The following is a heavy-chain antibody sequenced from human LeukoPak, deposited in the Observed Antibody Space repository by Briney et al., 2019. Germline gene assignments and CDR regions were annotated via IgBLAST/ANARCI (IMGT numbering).Heavy chain of an antibody. CDR3: ARSARDYGDYLDY. J-gene: IGHJ4*02. CDR1: GFPFSDYG. CDR2: ISHDGNNK. D-gene: IGHD4-17*01. Sequence: PGGSLRLSCAASGFPFSDYGMYWVRQAPGKGLEWLAVISHDGNNKYYADSVKGRITISRDNSMNTLYLQMNSLRAEDTAVYYCARSARDYGDYLDYWGQGTLVTVSS. V-gene: IGHV3-30*03.